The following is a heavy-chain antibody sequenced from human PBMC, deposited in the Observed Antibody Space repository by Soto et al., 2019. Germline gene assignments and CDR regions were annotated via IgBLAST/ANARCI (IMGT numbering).Heavy chain of an antibody. CDR3: AKLPLVLDLGFDY. D-gene: IGHD1-1*01. V-gene: IGHV3-48*01. CDR2: ISPDSRIK. Sequence: GGSLRLSCTASGFTLNTYSMNWVRQAPGKGLELISHISPDSRIKSYADSVKGQFTISRDNAKNTLFLQMNSLRAEDTAVYYCAKLPLVLDLGFDYWGQGTLVTVSS. CDR1: GFTLNTYS. J-gene: IGHJ4*02.